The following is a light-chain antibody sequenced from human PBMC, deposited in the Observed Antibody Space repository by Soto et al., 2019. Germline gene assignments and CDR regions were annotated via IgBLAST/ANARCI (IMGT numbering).Light chain of an antibody. Sequence: QSALTQPRSVSGSPGQSVTISCTGTSSDVGVYNYVSWYQQHPGKAPKLMIYDVSKRPSGVPDRFSGSKSGNTASLTISGLQAEDEAHYYCCSSAGSYTSVLGGGTKLTVL. J-gene: IGLJ3*02. CDR3: CSSAGSYTSV. CDR1: SSDVGVYNY. V-gene: IGLV2-11*01. CDR2: DVS.